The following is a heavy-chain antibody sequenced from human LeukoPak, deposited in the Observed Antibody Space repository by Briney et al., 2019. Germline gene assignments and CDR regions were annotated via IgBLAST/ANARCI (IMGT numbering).Heavy chain of an antibody. CDR2: ISYSGYI. V-gene: IGHV4-59*01. CDR3: ARVGGAYYDFWSGYYGPTYYFDY. CDR1: GGSISPSY. D-gene: IGHD3-3*01. Sequence: SETLSLTCTVSGGSISPSYWNWIRQPPGKGLEWIGYISYSGYINYNPSLESRVTISVDTSKNQFSLKLSSVTAADTAVYYCARVGGAYYDFWSGYYGPTYYFDYWGQGTLVTVSS. J-gene: IGHJ4*02.